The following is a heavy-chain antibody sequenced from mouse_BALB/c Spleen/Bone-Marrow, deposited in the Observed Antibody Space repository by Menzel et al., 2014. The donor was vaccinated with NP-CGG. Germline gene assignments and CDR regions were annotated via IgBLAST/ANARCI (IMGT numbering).Heavy chain of an antibody. CDR3: ARALGDGYYYAMDY. D-gene: IGHD2-3*01. CDR2: IDPSDSET. CDR1: GYTFTSYW. Sequence: QVQLQQPGAELVKPGAPVKLSCKAYGYTFTSYWMNWVKQRPGRGLEWIGRIDPSDSETHYNQKFKDKATLTVDKSSSTAYIQVSSLTSEDSAVYHCARALGDGYYYAMDYWGQGTSVTVSS. V-gene: IGHV1-69*02. J-gene: IGHJ4*01.